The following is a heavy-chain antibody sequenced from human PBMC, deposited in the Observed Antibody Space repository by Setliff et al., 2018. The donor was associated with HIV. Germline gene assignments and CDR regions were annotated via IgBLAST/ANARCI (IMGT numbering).Heavy chain of an antibody. Sequence: SETLSLTCTVSGGSISTYYWSWIRQPPGKGLEWIGYIYTSGTTNYNPSLKSRVTISVDTSKKQVSLKLSSVTAAGTAVYYCARHANYDFWSGYWGYYFDYWGQGTLVTVSS. CDR1: GGSISTYY. V-gene: IGHV4-4*09. J-gene: IGHJ4*02. CDR2: IYTSGTT. D-gene: IGHD3-3*01. CDR3: ARHANYDFWSGYWGYYFDY.